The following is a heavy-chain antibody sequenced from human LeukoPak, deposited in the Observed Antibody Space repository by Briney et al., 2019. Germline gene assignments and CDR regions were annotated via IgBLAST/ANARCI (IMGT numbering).Heavy chain of an antibody. D-gene: IGHD6-13*01. V-gene: IGHV5-51*01. CDR1: GYSFTSYW. CDR3: ARHHASRSSRYMDV. CDR2: IYPGDSDT. Sequence: GASLQISCKGSGYSFTSYWIGWVRPLPGKGLEWMGIIYPGDSDTRYSPSFQGQVTISADKSISTAYLQWSSLKASDTAMYYCARHHASRSSRYMDVWGKGTTVTVSS. J-gene: IGHJ6*03.